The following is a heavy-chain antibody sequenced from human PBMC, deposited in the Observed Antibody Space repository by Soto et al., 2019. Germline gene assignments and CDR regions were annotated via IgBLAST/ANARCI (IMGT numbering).Heavy chain of an antibody. J-gene: IGHJ3*02. CDR2: SRNKANSFTT. Sequence: GGALRLSCAASGLAFSDHYMDWVRQAPGKGLEGVGRSRNKANSFTTEYAASVNGRFSVSRDDSKNSLFLQMNSLKTEDTAVYYCTTDRKSGYSGQGRRAFDIWGQGTMVTVSS. CDR1: GLAFSDHY. V-gene: IGHV3-72*01. D-gene: IGHD5-12*01. CDR3: TTDRKSGYSGQGRRAFDI.